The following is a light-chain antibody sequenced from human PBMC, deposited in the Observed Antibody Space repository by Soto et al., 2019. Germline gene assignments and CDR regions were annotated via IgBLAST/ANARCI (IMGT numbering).Light chain of an antibody. CDR3: QRYNSSPWT. V-gene: IGKV1-27*01. Sequence: DIQMTQSQSSLSASVGDRVTMTCRASQGINNDLDWYQQKPGKVPKLLIYHASTLQSGVPSRFSGSGSGTDFTLTISSLHHEDVATYYGQRYNSSPWTFGHGPKVDIK. CDR1: QGINND. J-gene: IGKJ1*01. CDR2: HAS.